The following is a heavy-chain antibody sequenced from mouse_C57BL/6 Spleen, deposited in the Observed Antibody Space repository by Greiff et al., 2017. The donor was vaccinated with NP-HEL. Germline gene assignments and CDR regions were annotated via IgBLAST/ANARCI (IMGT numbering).Heavy chain of an antibody. Sequence: DVMLVESGGGLVKPGGSLKLSCAASGFTFSSYAMSWVRQTPEKRLEWVATISDGGSYTYYPDNVKGRFTISRDNAKNNLYLQMSHLKSEDTAMYYCARERDWDRWFAYWGQGTLVTVSA. J-gene: IGHJ3*01. D-gene: IGHD4-1*01. CDR1: GFTFSSYA. V-gene: IGHV5-4*01. CDR3: ARERDWDRWFAY. CDR2: ISDGGSYT.